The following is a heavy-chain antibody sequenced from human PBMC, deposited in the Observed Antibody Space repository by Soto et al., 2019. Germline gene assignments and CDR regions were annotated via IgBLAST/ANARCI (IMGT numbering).Heavy chain of an antibody. J-gene: IGHJ1*01. V-gene: IGHV3-23*01. Sequence: GGSLRLSCAASGFTFSVYAMSWVRQAPGKGLEWVSAISSNGGRTFYADSLRGRFTISRDNSKSALYLQMNNLRAEDTAIYYCAKYQEIPYEGYLQQWCQ. CDR2: ISSNGGRT. D-gene: IGHD2-2*01. CDR1: GFTFSVYA. CDR3: AKYQEIPYEGYLQQ.